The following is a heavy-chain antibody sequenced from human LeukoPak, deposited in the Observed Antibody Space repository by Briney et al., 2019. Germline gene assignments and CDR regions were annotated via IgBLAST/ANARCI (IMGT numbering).Heavy chain of an antibody. CDR1: GFTFDDYG. D-gene: IGHD3-9*01. CDR3: AKDAALYDILTAELMYFDY. V-gene: IGHV3-23*01. J-gene: IGHJ4*02. Sequence: GGSLRLSCAASGFTFDDYGMSWVRQVPGKGLEWVSAISGSGGSTYYADSVKGRFTISRDNSKNTLYLQMNSLRAEDTAVYYRAKDAALYDILTAELMYFDYWGQGTLATVSS. CDR2: ISGSGGST.